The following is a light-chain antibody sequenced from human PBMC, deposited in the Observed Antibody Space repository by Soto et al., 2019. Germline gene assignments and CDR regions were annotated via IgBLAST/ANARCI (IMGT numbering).Light chain of an antibody. CDR2: DVS. V-gene: IGLV2-14*01. J-gene: IGLJ1*01. CDR3: SSYTSSSTD. Sequence: QSALTQPASVSGSPGQSITISCTGTSSDVGGYNYVSWYQQHPGKAPKLMIYDVSNRPSGVSNRFSGSKSGNTASLTISGLHAEDEADYYCSSYTSSSTDFGTGTKLTVL. CDR1: SSDVGGYNY.